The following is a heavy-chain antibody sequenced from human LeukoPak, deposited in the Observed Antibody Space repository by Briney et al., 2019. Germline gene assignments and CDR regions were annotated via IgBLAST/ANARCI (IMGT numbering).Heavy chain of an antibody. CDR1: GFSLSRYW. CDR2: IKQDGSEK. V-gene: IGHV3-7*01. D-gene: IGHD2-15*01. CDR3: ARAALYCSGGSCYSGYFDY. Sequence: GGSLRLSCAASGFSLSRYWMSWVRQAPGKGLEWVANIKQDGSEKYYVDSVKGRFTISRDNAKNSLYLQMNSLRAEDTAVYYCARAALYCSGGSCYSGYFDYWGQGTLVTVSS. J-gene: IGHJ4*02.